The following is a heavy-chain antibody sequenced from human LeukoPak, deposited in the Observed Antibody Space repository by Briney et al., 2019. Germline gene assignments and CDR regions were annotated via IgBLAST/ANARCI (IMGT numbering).Heavy chain of an antibody. CDR3: AKDHSSSWYYFDY. D-gene: IGHD6-13*01. Sequence: GGSLRLSCAASGFTFSSYGMHWVRQAPGKWLEWVAVISYDGSNKYYADSVKGRFTISRDNSKNTLYLQMNSLRAEDTAVYYCAKDHSSSWYYFDYWGQGTLVTVSS. V-gene: IGHV3-30*18. CDR1: GFTFSSYG. CDR2: ISYDGSNK. J-gene: IGHJ4*02.